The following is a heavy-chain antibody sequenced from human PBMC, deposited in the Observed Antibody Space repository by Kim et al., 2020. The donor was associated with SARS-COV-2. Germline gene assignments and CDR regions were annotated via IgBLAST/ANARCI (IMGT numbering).Heavy chain of an antibody. CDR1: GGSVSSVHY. CDR2: VSYTGST. Sequence: SETLSLTCTVSGGSVSSVHYWSWNRQPPGKGLEWIGYVSYTGSTKYNPSLKSRVSISLDTSKNQFSLTLNSVTAADTAVYYCVQDWGRAAAGWGRGTLVTVSS. V-gene: IGHV4-61*01. D-gene: IGHD6-13*01. CDR3: VQDWGRAAAG. J-gene: IGHJ4*02.